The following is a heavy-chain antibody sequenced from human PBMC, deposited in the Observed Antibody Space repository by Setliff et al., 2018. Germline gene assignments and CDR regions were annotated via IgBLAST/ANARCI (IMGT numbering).Heavy chain of an antibody. D-gene: IGHD3-10*01. J-gene: IGHJ3*02. V-gene: IGHV2-5*02. Sequence: SGPTLVNPTQTLTLTCTFSGFSLSTSGVGVAWIRQPPGKALEWLALISWDDNKRYSPSLKSRLTITKDTSKDQVVLTLTNIDPVDTATYFCAHRRKLLRFGETNDAFDIWGQGTMVTVSS. CDR3: AHRRKLLRFGETNDAFDI. CDR1: GFSLSTSGVG. CDR2: ISWDDNK.